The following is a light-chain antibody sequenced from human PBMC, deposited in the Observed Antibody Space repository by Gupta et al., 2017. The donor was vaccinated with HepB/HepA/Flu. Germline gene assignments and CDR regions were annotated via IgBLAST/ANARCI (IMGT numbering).Light chain of an antibody. CDR2: YVS. CDR3: MQGTHWPWT. CDR1: QSLLASDGNTF. J-gene: IGKJ1*01. V-gene: IGKV2-30*01. Sequence: VVMTQSPLSLPVTLGQPASISCRSSQSLLASDGNTFLIWFQQRPGQSPRRLIYYVSKRDSGVPDRFSGSGSGTDFTLRISRVEAEDVGIYYCMQGTHWPWTFGQGTKVEIK.